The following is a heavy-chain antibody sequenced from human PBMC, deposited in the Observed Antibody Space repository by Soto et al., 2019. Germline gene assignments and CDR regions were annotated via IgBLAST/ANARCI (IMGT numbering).Heavy chain of an antibody. CDR3: ARVPAAGGLLYSPNYYFDY. V-gene: IGHV4-31*03. CDR2: IYYSGST. Sequence: TLSLTCTVSGGSISSGGYYWSWIRQHPGKGLEWIGYIYYSGSTYYNPSLKSRVTISVDTSKNQFSLKLSSVTAADTAVYYCARVPAAGGLLYSPNYYFDYWGQGTLVTVSS. CDR1: GGSISSGGYY. D-gene: IGHD3-3*01. J-gene: IGHJ4*02.